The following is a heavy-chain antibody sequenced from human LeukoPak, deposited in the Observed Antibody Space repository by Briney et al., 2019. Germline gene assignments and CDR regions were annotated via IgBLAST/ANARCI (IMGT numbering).Heavy chain of an antibody. Sequence: SETLSLTCAVYGGSFSGYYWSWIRQPPGKGLEWIGSIYYSGSTYYNPSLKSRVTISVDTSKNQFSLKLSSVTAADTAVYYCARDSRSISQFDYWGQGTLVTVSS. CDR1: GGSFSGYY. J-gene: IGHJ4*02. CDR2: IYYSGST. CDR3: ARDSRSISQFDY. D-gene: IGHD1-26*01. V-gene: IGHV4-34*01.